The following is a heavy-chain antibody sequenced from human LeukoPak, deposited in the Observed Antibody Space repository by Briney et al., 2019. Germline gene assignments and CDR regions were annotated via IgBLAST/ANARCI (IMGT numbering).Heavy chain of an antibody. V-gene: IGHV1-18*01. CDR2: ISAYNGNT. D-gene: IGHD2-15*01. CDR3: ARGDGYCSGGSCYSRNYYYYGMDV. CDR1: GYTFTSYG. Sequence: GESLKISCKGSGYTFTSYGISWVRQAPGQGLEWMGWISAYNGNTNYAQKLQGRVTMTTDTSTSTAYMELRSLRSDDTAVYYCARGDGYCSGGSCYSRNYYYYGMDVWGQGTTVTVSS. J-gene: IGHJ6*02.